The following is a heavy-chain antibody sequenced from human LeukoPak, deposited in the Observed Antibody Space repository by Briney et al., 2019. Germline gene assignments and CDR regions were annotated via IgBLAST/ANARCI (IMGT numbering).Heavy chain of an antibody. Sequence: GGSLRLSCQAPGFTLSSYAMNWVRKAPGKGLEWVSAIGGSGGTTYYAASVKGRFTISRDNSKNTLYLQMNSLRAEDTAVYYCARGITGTKSYFDYWGQGALVTVSS. V-gene: IGHV3-23*01. CDR2: IGGSGGTT. D-gene: IGHD1-7*01. J-gene: IGHJ4*02. CDR3: ARGITGTKSYFDY. CDR1: GFTLSSYA.